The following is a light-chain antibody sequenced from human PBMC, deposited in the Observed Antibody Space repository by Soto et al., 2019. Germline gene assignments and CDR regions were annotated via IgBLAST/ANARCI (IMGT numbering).Light chain of an antibody. J-gene: IGKJ4*02. V-gene: IGKV3D-15*01. CDR1: QSVYSN. Sequence: MTHSTATLSVSRGERDTLSCRASQSVYSNLAWYQQKPGQAPRLLIYGASRRATGIPPRFSGSGYGTEFALTMISLVPEDSAAYYCEQRHVWPITFAEGTKLEI. CDR2: GAS. CDR3: EQRHVWPIT.